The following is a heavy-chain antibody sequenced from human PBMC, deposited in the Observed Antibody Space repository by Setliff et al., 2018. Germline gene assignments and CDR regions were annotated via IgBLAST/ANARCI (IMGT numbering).Heavy chain of an antibody. Sequence: SETLSLTCTVYGGPLSGFSWNWIRQSPGGGLEWIGEITDTGRTKYIPSLKSRVTISLHMSWNQFSLRLSSLTAAYTAVYYCARGAPQRSSFDSRYMDVWDKGATVTVSS. CDR2: ITDTGRT. V-gene: IGHV4-34*01. CDR3: ARGAPQRSSFDSRYMDV. CDR1: GGPLSGFS. J-gene: IGHJ6*03. D-gene: IGHD1-1*01.